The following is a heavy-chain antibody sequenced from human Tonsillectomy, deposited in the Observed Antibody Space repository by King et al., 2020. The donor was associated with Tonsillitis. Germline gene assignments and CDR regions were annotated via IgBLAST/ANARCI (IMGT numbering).Heavy chain of an antibody. J-gene: IGHJ6*02. D-gene: IGHD1-14*01. CDR1: GFTFSSYA. V-gene: IGHV3-23*04. CDR3: ANPMTRNQIWDV. Sequence: VQLVESGGGLVQPGGSLRLSCAASGFTFSSYAMSWVRQAPGKGLEWVSAISGSGGSTYYVDSVKGRFTISRDKSKNTLYLQMNSLRAEDTAVYYCANPMTRNQIWDVWGQGTTVTVSS. CDR2: ISGSGGST.